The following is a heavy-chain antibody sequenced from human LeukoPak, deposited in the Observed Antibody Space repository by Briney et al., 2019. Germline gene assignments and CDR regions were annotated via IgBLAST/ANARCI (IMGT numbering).Heavy chain of an antibody. Sequence: GGSLRLSCAASGFTFSKFWMTWVRQAPGKGVEWVANIKQDGSEKSYVDSVKGRFTISRDNTKNSLYLQMSSLRVDDTAVYYCARGSGHDRVYYYGMDVWGQGTTVTVSS. CDR2: IKQDGSEK. D-gene: IGHD5-12*01. CDR3: ARGSGHDRVYYYGMDV. V-gene: IGHV3-7*03. CDR1: GFTFSKFW. J-gene: IGHJ6*02.